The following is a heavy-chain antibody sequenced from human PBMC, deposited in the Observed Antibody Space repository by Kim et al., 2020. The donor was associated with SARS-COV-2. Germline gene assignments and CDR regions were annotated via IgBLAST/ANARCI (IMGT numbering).Heavy chain of an antibody. CDR1: GFTFSNYA. J-gene: IGHJ4*02. Sequence: GGSLRLSCAASGFTFSNYAMSWVRQAPGQGLEWVSLIHSDGSTTYYADSVKGRFTISRDNSKNTVYLQMISLRAEDTAVYYCARKTTLLDNWGQGTLVTVSS. D-gene: IGHD4-17*01. V-gene: IGHV3-23*03. CDR3: ARKTTLLDN. CDR2: IHSDGSTT.